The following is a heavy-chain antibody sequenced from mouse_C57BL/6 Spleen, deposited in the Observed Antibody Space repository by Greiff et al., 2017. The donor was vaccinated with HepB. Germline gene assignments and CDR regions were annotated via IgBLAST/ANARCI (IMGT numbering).Heavy chain of an antibody. CDR1: GYAFSSSW. D-gene: IGHD1-1*01. CDR3: ARITTVVATSHFDV. Sequence: VQLQQSGPELVKPGASVKISCKASGYAFSSSWMNWVKQRPGKGLEWIGRIYPGDGDTNYNGKFKGTATLTADKSSSTAYMQLSSLTSEDSAVYFCARITTVVATSHFDVWGTGTTVTVSS. V-gene: IGHV1-82*01. CDR2: IYPGDGDT. J-gene: IGHJ1*03.